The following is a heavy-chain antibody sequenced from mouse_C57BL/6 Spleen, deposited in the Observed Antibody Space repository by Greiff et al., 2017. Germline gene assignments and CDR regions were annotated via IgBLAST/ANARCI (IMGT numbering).Heavy chain of an antibody. J-gene: IGHJ3*01. CDR1: GYTFTSYW. CDR2: IHPNSGST. CDR3: SRKWGCDSSGFAY. V-gene: IGHV1-64*01. D-gene: IGHD1-3*01. Sequence: QVQLQQPGAELVKPGASVKLSCKASGYTFTSYWMHWVKQRPGQGLEWIGMIHPNSGSTNYNEKFKSKATLTVDKSSSTAYKQLSSLTSEDSAVYYWSRKWGCDSSGFAYWGQGTLVTVSA.